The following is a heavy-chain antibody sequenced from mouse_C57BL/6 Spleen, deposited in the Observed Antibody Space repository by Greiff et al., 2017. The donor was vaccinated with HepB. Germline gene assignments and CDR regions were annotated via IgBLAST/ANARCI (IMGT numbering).Heavy chain of an antibody. CDR3: ARRGDYEDYAMDY. CDR1: GFTFSSYG. J-gene: IGHJ4*01. V-gene: IGHV5-6*01. Sequence: EVKLMESGGDLVKPGGSLKLSCAASGFTFSSYGMSWVRQTPDKRLEWVATISSGGSYTYYPDSVKGRFTISRDNAKNTLYLQMSSLKSEDTAMYYCARRGDYEDYAMDYWGQGTSVTVSS. D-gene: IGHD1-1*01. CDR2: ISSGGSYT.